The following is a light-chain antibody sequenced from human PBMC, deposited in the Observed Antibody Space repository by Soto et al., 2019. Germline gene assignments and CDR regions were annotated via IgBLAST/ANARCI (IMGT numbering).Light chain of an antibody. V-gene: IGKV1-39*01. CDR3: QQSYLSPHYT. Sequence: DIQMTQSPSSLSASVGDRITITCRASQSISSYLNWYQQKPGTVPKLLIYATSNLHTGVPARFRGRGSGTEFNLTVTNLQPEDFATDYGQQSYLSPHYTFGQGTQLE. CDR1: QSISSY. J-gene: IGKJ2*01. CDR2: ATS.